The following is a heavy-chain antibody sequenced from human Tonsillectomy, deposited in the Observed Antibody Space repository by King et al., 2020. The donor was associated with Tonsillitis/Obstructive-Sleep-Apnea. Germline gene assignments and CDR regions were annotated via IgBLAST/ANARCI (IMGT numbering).Heavy chain of an antibody. CDR3: ANWMGLNEGYLQH. J-gene: IGHJ1*01. D-gene: IGHD1-1*01. Sequence: VQLVESGGGVVQPGRSLRLSCAASGFNFGGHGMHWVRQGPGRGLEWVALIWYDGSKEYYADSVKGRFTISRDNSKNTLYLEMNSVTAEDTAVYYCANWMGLNEGYLQHWGQGTLVTVSS. CDR1: GFNFGGHG. V-gene: IGHV3-33*06. CDR2: IWYDGSKE.